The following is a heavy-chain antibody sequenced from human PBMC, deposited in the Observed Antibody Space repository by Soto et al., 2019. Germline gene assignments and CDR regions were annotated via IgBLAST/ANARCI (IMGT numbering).Heavy chain of an antibody. Sequence: GGSLRLSFAASGFTFSSYSMTWVRQAPWKGLEWVAHITASGGTTYYAGSVKGRFTISRDTSRNTLYLQMNSLRAEDTALYYCAKCMQAYWNYDAHHIWGQGTMVTVSS. CDR3: AKCMQAYWNYDAHHI. J-gene: IGHJ3*02. D-gene: IGHD1-7*01. CDR2: ITASGGTT. V-gene: IGHV3-23*01. CDR1: GFTFSSYS.